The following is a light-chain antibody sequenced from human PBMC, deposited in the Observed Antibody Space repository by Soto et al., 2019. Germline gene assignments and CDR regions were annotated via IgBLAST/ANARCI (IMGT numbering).Light chain of an antibody. CDR3: QQYYSTPPT. J-gene: IGKJ4*01. Sequence: DIVMTQSPDSLAVSLGARATINCKSSQSVLYSSNNKNYLAWYQQKPGQPPKLLIYWASTRESGVPDRFSGSGSGTDSTLTISSLQAEDVAVYYCQQYYSTPPTFGGGTKVEIK. CDR1: QSVLYSSNNKNY. CDR2: WAS. V-gene: IGKV4-1*01.